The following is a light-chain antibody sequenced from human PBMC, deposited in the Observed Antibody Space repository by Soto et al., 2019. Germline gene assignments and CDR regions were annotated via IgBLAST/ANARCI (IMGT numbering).Light chain of an antibody. CDR3: SSYTSSSTPVV. V-gene: IGLV2-14*01. CDR1: SSDVGGYKY. CDR2: EVS. J-gene: IGLJ2*01. Sequence: QSALTQPASVSGSPGQSITISCTGTSSDVGGYKYVSWYQQHPDKAPKLIIFEVSNRPSGVSSRFSGSKSGNTASLTISGLQAEDEAAYYCSSYTSSSTPVVFGGGTKVTVL.